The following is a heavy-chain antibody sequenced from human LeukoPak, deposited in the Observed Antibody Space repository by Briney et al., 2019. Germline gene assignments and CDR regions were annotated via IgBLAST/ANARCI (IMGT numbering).Heavy chain of an antibody. D-gene: IGHD3-22*01. V-gene: IGHV4-34*01. Sequence: SETLSLTCAVYGGSFSGYYWSWIRQPPGKGLEWIGEINHSGSTNYNPSLKSRVTISVDTSKNQFSLKLSSVTAADTAVYYCARGYCDSSTVFWYYYYMDVWGKGTTVTVSS. CDR3: ARGYCDSSTVFWYYYYMDV. CDR2: INHSGST. J-gene: IGHJ6*03. CDR1: GGSFSGYY.